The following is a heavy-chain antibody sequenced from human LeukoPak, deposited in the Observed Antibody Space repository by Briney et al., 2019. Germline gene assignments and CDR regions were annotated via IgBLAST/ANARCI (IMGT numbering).Heavy chain of an antibody. V-gene: IGHV1-3*03. CDR1: GYTFTSYG. J-gene: IGHJ4*02. CDR3: ARDGGIGGSYSFYFDY. CDR2: INAGNGNT. Sequence: GASVKVSCKASGYTFTSYGISWVRQAPGQGLEWMGWINAGNGNTKYSQEFQGRVTITRDTSASTAYMELSSLRSEDMAVYYCARDGGIGGSYSFYFDYWGQGTLVTVSS. D-gene: IGHD1-26*01.